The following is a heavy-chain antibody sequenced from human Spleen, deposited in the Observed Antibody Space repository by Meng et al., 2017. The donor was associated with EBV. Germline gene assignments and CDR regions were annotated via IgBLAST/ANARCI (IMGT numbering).Heavy chain of an antibody. J-gene: IGHJ4*02. CDR3: AREGGGYDAYYFDY. CDR1: GYTLTSYS. D-gene: IGHD5-12*01. Sequence: QGELVQSGAEVKKPGASVKGSCKASGYTLTSYSMHWVRQAPGQGLEWMGIISSSGGATSYAQKFQGRVTMTRDTSTRTVHMELSSLRSEDTAVYYCAREGGGYDAYYFDYWGQGTLVTVSS. V-gene: IGHV1-46*01. CDR2: ISSSGGAT.